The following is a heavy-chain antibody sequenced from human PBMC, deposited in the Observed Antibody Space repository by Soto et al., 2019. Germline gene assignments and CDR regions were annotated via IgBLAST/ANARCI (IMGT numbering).Heavy chain of an antibody. Sequence: GGSLRLSCAASGFTFSDYYMSWIRQAPGKGLEWVSYISSSGSTIYYTDSVKGRFTVSRDNAKDSLYLQMNSLRAEDTAVYYCARAGHYDFWSGYPKFDPWGQGTLVTVSS. D-gene: IGHD3-3*01. CDR2: ISSSGSTI. V-gene: IGHV3-11*01. CDR1: GFTFSDYY. J-gene: IGHJ5*02. CDR3: ARAGHYDFWSGYPKFDP.